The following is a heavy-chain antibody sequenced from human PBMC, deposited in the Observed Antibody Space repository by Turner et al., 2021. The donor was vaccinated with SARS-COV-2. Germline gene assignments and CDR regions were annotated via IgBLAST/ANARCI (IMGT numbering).Heavy chain of an antibody. CDR3: ATVPVVPAAIGYYYYYGMDV. V-gene: IGHV1-24*01. CDR2: FDPEDGET. Sequence: QVQLVQSGAEVKKPGASVKVSCKVSGYTLTEFSTHWVRQAPGKGLEWMGAFDPEDGETIYAQKFQGRVSMTEDTSTDTAYMELSSLRSEDTAVYYCATVPVVPAAIGYYYYYGMDVWGQGTTVTVSS. D-gene: IGHD2-2*02. CDR1: GYTLTEFS. J-gene: IGHJ6*02.